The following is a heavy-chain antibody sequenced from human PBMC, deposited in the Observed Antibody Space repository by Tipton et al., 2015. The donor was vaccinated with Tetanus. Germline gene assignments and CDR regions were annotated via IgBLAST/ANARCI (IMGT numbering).Heavy chain of an antibody. CDR2: ISSDGRST. V-gene: IGHV3-74*01. CDR1: GFTLSRYW. J-gene: IGHJ4*02. D-gene: IGHD2-2*02. CDR3: ASPVRAHLYAFDY. Sequence: SLRLSCAASGFTLSRYWMHWARQVPGKGLEWVSRISSDGRSTSYTDSVKGRFTISRDNSLNTLYLQMNSLRAEDTGIYYCASPVRAHLYAFDYWGQGSLVTVSS.